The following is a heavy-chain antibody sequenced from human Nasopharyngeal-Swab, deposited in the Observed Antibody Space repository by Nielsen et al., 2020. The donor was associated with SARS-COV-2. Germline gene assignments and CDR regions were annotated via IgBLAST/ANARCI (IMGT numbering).Heavy chain of an antibody. V-gene: IGHV3-33*01. CDR2: IWYDGSNK. J-gene: IGHJ4*02. CDR3: ARGPYDFRSGYPHYFDY. CDR1: GFTFSSYG. Sequence: GGSLRLSCAASGFTFSSYGMHWVRQAPGKGLEWVAIIWYDGSNKYYADSVKGRFTISRDNSKNTLYLQMNSLRAEDTAVYYCARGPYDFRSGYPHYFDYWGQGTLVTVSS. D-gene: IGHD3-3*01.